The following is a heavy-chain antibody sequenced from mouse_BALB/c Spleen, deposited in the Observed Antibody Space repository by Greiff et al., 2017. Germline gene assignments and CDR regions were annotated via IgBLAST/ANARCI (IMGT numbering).Heavy chain of an antibody. CDR2: ISSGGSYT. V-gene: IGHV5-9-3*01. J-gene: IGHJ1*01. Sequence: EVQVVESGGGLVKPGGSLKLSCAASGFTFSSYAMSWVRQTPEKRLEWVATISSGGSYTYYQDSVKGRFTLSRDNAKNTLYLQLSSLRSEDTAMYDCARRQWDGYFDVWGAGTTVTVSS. D-gene: IGHD4-1*01. CDR3: ARRQWDGYFDV. CDR1: GFTFSSYA.